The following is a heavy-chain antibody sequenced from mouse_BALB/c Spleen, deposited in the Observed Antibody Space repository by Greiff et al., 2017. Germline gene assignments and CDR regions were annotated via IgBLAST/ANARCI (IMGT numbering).Heavy chain of an antibody. CDR3: ARFGNYALAY. J-gene: IGHJ3*01. D-gene: IGHD2-1*01. CDR1: GFTFSSYT. CDR2: ISSGGGNT. Sequence: DVMLVESGGGLVKPGGSLKLSCAASGFTFSSYTMSWVRQTPEKRLEWVATISSGGGNTYYPDSVKGRFTISRDNAKNNLYLQMSSLRSEDTALYYCARFGNYALAYWGQGTLVTVSA. V-gene: IGHV5-9*03.